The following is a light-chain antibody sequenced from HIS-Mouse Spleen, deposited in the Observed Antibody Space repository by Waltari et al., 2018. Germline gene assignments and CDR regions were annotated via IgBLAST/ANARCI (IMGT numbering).Light chain of an antibody. CDR3: AAWDASLSGPV. CDR2: RNN. Sequence: QSVLTQPPSASGTPGQRVTISCSGSSSNIGSNYVYWYQQLPGTAPKLLIYRNNHRPSGVPDRFPGSKAGTSASLAISGLRSEDEADYYCAAWDASLSGPVFGGGTKLTVL. J-gene: IGLJ3*02. V-gene: IGLV1-47*01. CDR1: SSNIGSNY.